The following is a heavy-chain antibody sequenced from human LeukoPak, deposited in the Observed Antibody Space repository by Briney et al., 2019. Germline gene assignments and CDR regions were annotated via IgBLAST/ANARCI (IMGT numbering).Heavy chain of an antibody. CDR2: TYYRSKWYT. CDR1: GDSVSSDRAA. J-gene: IGHJ4*02. Sequence: SQTLSLTRAVSGDSVSSDRAAWNWIRQSPSRGLEWLGRTYYRSKWYTDYAAFVGGRISITPDTSKNHFSLQLNSVTPEDTAVYYCARDRSRWFYFDLWGQGTLVTVSP. V-gene: IGHV6-1*01. D-gene: IGHD6-13*01. CDR3: ARDRSRWFYFDL.